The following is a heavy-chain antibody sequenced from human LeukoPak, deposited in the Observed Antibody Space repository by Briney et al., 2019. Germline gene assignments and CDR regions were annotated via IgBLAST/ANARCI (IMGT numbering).Heavy chain of an antibody. J-gene: IGHJ5*02. CDR1: GFTFSRHW. V-gene: IGHV3-7*01. D-gene: IGHD6-19*01. CDR2: IKEDESTI. CDR3: VRYVCSVWCHDP. Sequence: GGSLRLSCAASGFTFSRHWMEWVRQAPGKGLEWVARIKEDESTIYYVDSVKGGFTISRDNAKNSLYLQMNSLRAEDTAIYYCVRYVCSVWCHDPWRQGTLVTVSS.